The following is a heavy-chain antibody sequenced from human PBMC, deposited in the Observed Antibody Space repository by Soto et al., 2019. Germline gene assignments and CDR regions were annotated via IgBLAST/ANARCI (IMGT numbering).Heavy chain of an antibody. V-gene: IGHV3-64*01. D-gene: IGHD1-7*01. CDR2: ISSNGGTT. Sequence: EVQLAESGGGMVQPGGSLRLSCVASGFTFSSYDMHWVRQAPGKGLEYVSSISSNGGTTYYGNSVKGRFTISRDNSKNTVYLQMCSLRAEDMAVYYCVRRVSGNYDYGGQGTLVTVSS. CDR3: VRRVSGNYDY. J-gene: IGHJ4*02. CDR1: GFTFSSYD.